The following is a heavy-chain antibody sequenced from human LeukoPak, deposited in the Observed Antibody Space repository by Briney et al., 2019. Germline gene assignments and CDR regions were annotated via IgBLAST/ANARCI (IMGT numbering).Heavy chain of an antibody. D-gene: IGHD2-2*01. Sequence: SETLSLTCTVSGGSISSYYWSWIRQPAGKGLEWIGRIYTSGSTNYNPSLKSRVTISVDTSKNQFSLKLSSVTAADTAVYYCARHYNAWRYCSSTSCYYFDYWGQGTLVTVSS. CDR1: GGSISSYY. CDR2: IYTSGST. V-gene: IGHV4-4*07. CDR3: ARHYNAWRYCSSTSCYYFDY. J-gene: IGHJ4*02.